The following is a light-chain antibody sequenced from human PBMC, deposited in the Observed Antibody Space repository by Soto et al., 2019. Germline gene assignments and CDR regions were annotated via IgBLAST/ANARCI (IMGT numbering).Light chain of an antibody. Sequence: EIVLTQSPGTLSLYPGERATLSCRASQSVSSSYLAWYQHKPGQAPRLLMYGTSSRATGIPDRFSGSGSGTDFTLTISRLEPEDFAVYYCQQYDTSPETFGQGTKVEIK. J-gene: IGKJ1*01. CDR2: GTS. V-gene: IGKV3-20*01. CDR3: QQYDTSPET. CDR1: QSVSSSY.